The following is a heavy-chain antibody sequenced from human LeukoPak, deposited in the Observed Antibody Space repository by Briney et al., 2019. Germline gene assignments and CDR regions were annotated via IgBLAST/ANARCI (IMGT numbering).Heavy chain of an antibody. CDR2: ISGSGGST. CDR1: GFTFSSYA. CDR3: AKDPGQLLYYFDY. J-gene: IGHJ4*02. D-gene: IGHD1-7*01. Sequence: GGSLRLSCAASGFTFSSYAMSWVRQAPGKGLEWVSAISGSGGSTYYADPVKGRFTISRDNSKNTLYLQMNSLRAEDTAVYYCAKDPGQLLYYFDYWGQGTLVTVSS. V-gene: IGHV3-23*01.